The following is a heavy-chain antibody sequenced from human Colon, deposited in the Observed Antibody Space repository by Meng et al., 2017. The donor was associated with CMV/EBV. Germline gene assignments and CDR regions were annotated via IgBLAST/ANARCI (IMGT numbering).Heavy chain of an antibody. CDR1: EFTFTDAW. Sequence: GGSLRLSCAASEFTFTDAWMTWVRQAPGKGLEWVGQIKARSYGGAVDYAPPLKDRFTISRDDSKNTVYLEMNSLKTEDTAVYYCTTDEATSGEIIDYGMDVWGQGTTVTVSS. V-gene: IGHV3-15*01. D-gene: IGHD3-3*01. CDR3: TTDEATSGEIIDYGMDV. J-gene: IGHJ6*02. CDR2: IKARSYGGAV.